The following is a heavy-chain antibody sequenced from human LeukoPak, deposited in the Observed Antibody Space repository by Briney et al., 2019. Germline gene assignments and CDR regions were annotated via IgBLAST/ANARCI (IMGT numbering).Heavy chain of an antibody. Sequence: GGSLRLSCAASGFTFSSHGMNWVRQAPGKGLEWVSGISPSGGITYYTDSVKGRFTISRDNSKNTQSLQMNSLRAEDTAVYYCATGGWFGESRGVYWGQGTLVTVSS. CDR1: GFTFSSHG. D-gene: IGHD3-10*01. J-gene: IGHJ4*02. CDR3: ATGGWFGESRGVY. V-gene: IGHV3-23*01. CDR2: ISPSGGIT.